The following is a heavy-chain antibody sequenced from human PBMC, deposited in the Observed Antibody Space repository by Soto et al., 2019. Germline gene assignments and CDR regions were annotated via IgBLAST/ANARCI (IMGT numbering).Heavy chain of an antibody. V-gene: IGHV3-74*01. CDR2: INIDGSST. J-gene: IGHJ1*01. D-gene: IGHD5-12*01. Sequence: GGSLRLSCAASGFTFSNYWMNWVRHAPGKGLEWVARINIDGSSTTYADSVKGRFTVSXXXXXXTXNXQKXXLNVADTAEYFCARSGYSGYDAWGQGTLVTVSS. CDR1: GFTFSNYW. CDR3: ARSGYSGYDA.